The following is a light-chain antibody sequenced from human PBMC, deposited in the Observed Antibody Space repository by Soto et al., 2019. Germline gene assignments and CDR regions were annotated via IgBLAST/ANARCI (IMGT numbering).Light chain of an antibody. V-gene: IGKV4-1*01. CDR1: QSVLYSSDNRNY. CDR3: QQYYSTPRT. CDR2: WAS. J-gene: IGKJ1*01. Sequence: DIVMTQSPDSLAVSLGERATINCKSSQSVLYSSDNRNYLAWYQQKPGQPPKLLIYWASTRDSGVPDRFSGSGSGADLTLTISSLQAEDVAVYCCQQYYSTPRTFGQGTKVEIK.